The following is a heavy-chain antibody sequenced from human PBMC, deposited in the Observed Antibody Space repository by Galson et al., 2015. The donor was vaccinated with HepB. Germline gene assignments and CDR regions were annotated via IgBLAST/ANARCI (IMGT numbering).Heavy chain of an antibody. CDR2: ISGSGGGT. V-gene: IGHV3-23*01. Sequence: SLRLSCAASGFTFKNYNMTWARQGPGKGLEYVSGISGSGGGTYYADSVKGRFTVTRDNTKNTLYLQMDRLRGEDTAIYYCAKDLKGAAVAGYFDYWGQGALVTVSS. CDR3: AKDLKGAAVAGYFDY. D-gene: IGHD6-19*01. CDR1: GFTFKNYN. J-gene: IGHJ4*02.